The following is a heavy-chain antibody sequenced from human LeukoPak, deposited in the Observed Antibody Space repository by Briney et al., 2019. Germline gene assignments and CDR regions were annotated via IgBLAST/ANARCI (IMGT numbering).Heavy chain of an antibody. CDR1: GGSFSGYY. J-gene: IGHJ4*02. CDR2: INHSGST. D-gene: IGHD6-13*01. V-gene: IGHV4-34*01. CDR3: AGVWSPPYTSSWPYYFDH. Sequence: SETLSLTCAVYGGSFSGYYWSWIRQPPGKGLEWIGEINHSGSTNYNPSLKSRVTISVDTSKNQFSLKLSSVTAADTAVYYCAGVWSPPYTSSWPYYFDHWGQGTLVTVSS.